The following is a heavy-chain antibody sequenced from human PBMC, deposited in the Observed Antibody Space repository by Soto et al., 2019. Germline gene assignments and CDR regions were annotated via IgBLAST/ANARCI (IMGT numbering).Heavy chain of an antibody. D-gene: IGHD3-10*01. CDR2: IYPTNSET. Sequence: LKISCKGSGYAFINFWIGWVRQMPGKGLEWMGIIYPTNSETRYSPSFQGQVAMSVDKSTATAYLQWSSLKASDTAIYYCARPGGSGTYYKFEYWGQGTPVTVSS. V-gene: IGHV5-51*01. CDR3: ARPGGSGTYYKFEY. CDR1: GYAFINFW. J-gene: IGHJ4*02.